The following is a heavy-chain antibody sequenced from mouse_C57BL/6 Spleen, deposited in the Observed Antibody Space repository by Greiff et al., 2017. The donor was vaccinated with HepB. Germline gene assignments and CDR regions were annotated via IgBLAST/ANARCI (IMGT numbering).Heavy chain of an antibody. CDR2: IHPNSGST. CDR3: ARSHYSNSFDY. Sequence: QVQLQQSGAELVKPGASVKLSCKASGYTFTSYWMHWVKQRPGQGLEWIGMIHPNSGSTNYNEKFKSKATLTVDKSSSTAYMQLSSLTSEDSAVYYGARSHYSNSFDYWGQGTTLTVSS. J-gene: IGHJ2*01. CDR1: GYTFTSYW. V-gene: IGHV1-64*01. D-gene: IGHD2-5*01.